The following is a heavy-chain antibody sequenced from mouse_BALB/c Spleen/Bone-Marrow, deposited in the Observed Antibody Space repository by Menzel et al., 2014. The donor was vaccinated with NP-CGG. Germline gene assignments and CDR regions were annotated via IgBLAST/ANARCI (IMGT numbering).Heavy chain of an antibody. D-gene: IGHD1-1*01. J-gene: IGHJ1*01. CDR2: IRDGGSST. Sequence: EVQVVESGGGLVKPGGSLKLSCAASGFTFSDYFMYWVRQTPEKRLEWVATIRDGGSSTYYLDSVKGRFTISRDNAKNNLSLQMSSLKSKEMAMYCCARQDYFTSACRYVDVWGAGTTVTVSS. CDR1: GFTFSDYF. V-gene: IGHV5-4*02. CDR3: ARQDYFTSACRYVDV.